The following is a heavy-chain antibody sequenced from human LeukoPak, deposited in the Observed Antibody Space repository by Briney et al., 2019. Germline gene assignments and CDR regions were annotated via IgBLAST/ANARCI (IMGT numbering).Heavy chain of an antibody. V-gene: IGHV4-30-2*03. CDR3: ARHLPTKVYYYYYMDV. CDR2: IYYSGST. D-gene: IGHD2-8*01. J-gene: IGHJ6*03. CDR1: GGSLSGDYY. Sequence: SQTLSLTCTVSGGSLSGDYYWSWIRQPPGKGLEWIGSIYYSGSTYYNPSLKSRVTISVDTSKNQFSLKLSSVTAADTAVYYCARHLPTKVYYYYYMDVWGKGTTVTVSS.